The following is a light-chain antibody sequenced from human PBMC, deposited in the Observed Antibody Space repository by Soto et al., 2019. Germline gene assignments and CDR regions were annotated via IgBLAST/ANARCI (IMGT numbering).Light chain of an antibody. CDR2: GAS. CDR3: QQYNSYSPLT. V-gene: IGKV3-20*01. J-gene: IGKJ4*01. Sequence: EIVLTQSPGTLSLSPGESATLSCLASQSVSNNYLAWYQQKPGQAPRLLIYGASTRATGIPARFSGNGPGTEFTLTISSLQPDDFATYYCQQYNSYSPLTFGGGTKVDIK. CDR1: QSVSNNY.